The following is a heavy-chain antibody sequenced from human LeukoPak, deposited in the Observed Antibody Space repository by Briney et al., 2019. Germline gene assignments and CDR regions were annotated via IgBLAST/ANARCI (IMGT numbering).Heavy chain of an antibody. V-gene: IGHV1-2*02. CDR1: GYTFTVYY. Sequence: ASVRVSSKPSGYTFTVYYMHWVRQAPGQGREWMGWINPNSGGTNYAQKLQGRVTMTWDTSISTAYMELSRLRSDDTAVYYCARDGAYQLLYLVGGYYYYGMDVWGQGTTVTVSS. CDR2: INPNSGGT. D-gene: IGHD2-2*02. J-gene: IGHJ6*02. CDR3: ARDGAYQLLYLVGGYYYYGMDV.